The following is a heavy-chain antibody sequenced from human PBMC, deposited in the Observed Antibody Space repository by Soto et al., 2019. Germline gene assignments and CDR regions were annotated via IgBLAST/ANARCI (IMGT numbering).Heavy chain of an antibody. CDR2: MNPNSGNT. CDR1: GYTFTSYE. Sequence: ASVKVSCKASGYTFTSYEINWVRQATGQGLEWMGLMNPNSGNTGYAQKFQGRVTMTRNTSISTAYMELSSLRSEDTAVYYCARGDGRFLEWLFNYYHYGMDXWGQGTTVTVS. CDR3: ARGDGRFLEWLFNYYHYGMDX. D-gene: IGHD3-3*01. J-gene: IGHJ6*02. V-gene: IGHV1-8*01.